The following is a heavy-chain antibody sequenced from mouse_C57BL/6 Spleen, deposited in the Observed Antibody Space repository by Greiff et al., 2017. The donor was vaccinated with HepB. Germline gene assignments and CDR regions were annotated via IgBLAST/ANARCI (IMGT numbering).Heavy chain of an antibody. Sequence: VKLQESGAELVRPGPSVKVSCKASGYAFTNYLIEWVKQRPGQGLEWIGVINPGSGGTNYNEKFKGKATLTADKSSSTAYMQLSSLTSEDSAVYFCARENYGSSYLDYWGQGTTLTVSS. CDR2: INPGSGGT. CDR3: ARENYGSSYLDY. D-gene: IGHD1-1*01. V-gene: IGHV1-54*01. CDR1: GYAFTNYL. J-gene: IGHJ2*01.